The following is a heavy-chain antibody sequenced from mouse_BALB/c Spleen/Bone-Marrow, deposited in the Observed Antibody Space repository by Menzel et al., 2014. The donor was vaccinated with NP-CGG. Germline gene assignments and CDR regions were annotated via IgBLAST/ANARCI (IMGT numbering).Heavy chain of an antibody. V-gene: IGHV14-3*02. D-gene: IGHD1-1*01. Sequence: VQLQQSGAELVKPGASVKLSCTASGSNIKDTYMHWVKQRPEQGLEWIGRIDPANGNTKYVPKFQGKATITADTSSNTAYLQLSSLTSEDTAVYYCALVLRYYAMDYWGQGTSVTVSS. CDR2: IDPANGNT. CDR3: ALVLRYYAMDY. J-gene: IGHJ4*01. CDR1: GSNIKDTY.